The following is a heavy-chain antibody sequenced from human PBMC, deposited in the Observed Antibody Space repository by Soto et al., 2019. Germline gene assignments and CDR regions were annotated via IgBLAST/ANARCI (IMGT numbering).Heavy chain of an antibody. CDR2: IYYSGST. V-gene: IGHV4-61*01. CDR1: GGSVSSGSYY. CDR3: ARDEGSGRQGFGFDP. Sequence: QVQLQESGPGLVKPSETLSLTCTVSGGSVSSGSYYWSWIRQPPGKGLEWIGYIYYSGSTNYNPSLKSRVTISVDTSKNQFSLKLSSVTAADTAVYYCARDEGSGRQGFGFDPWGQGTLVTVSS. J-gene: IGHJ5*02. D-gene: IGHD3-10*01.